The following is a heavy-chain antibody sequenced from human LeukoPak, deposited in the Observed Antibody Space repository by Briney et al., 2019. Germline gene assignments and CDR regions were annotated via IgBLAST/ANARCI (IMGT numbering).Heavy chain of an antibody. J-gene: IGHJ3*02. CDR1: GYTFTSYD. D-gene: IGHD1-26*01. V-gene: IGHV1-8*01. Sequence: GASVKVSCKASGYTFTSYDINWVRQAAGQGLEWMGWMNPNSGNTGYAQKFQGRVTITADKSTSTAYMELSSLRSEDTAVYYCARVRGPYSGSYHDAFDIWGRGTMVSVSS. CDR3: ARVRGPYSGSYHDAFDI. CDR2: MNPNSGNT.